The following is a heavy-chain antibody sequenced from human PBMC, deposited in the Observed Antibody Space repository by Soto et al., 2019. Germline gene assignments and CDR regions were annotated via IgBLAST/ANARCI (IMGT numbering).Heavy chain of an antibody. CDR3: ARDREGYCSSTSCHPYFDY. CDR2: IYYSGST. Sequence: PSETLSLTCTVSGGSISSYYWSWIRQPPGKGLEWIGYIYYSGSTNYNPSLKSRVTISVDTSKNQFSLKLSSVTAEDTAVYYCARDREGYCSSTSCHPYFDYWGQGTLVTVSS. D-gene: IGHD2-2*01. CDR1: GGSISSYY. V-gene: IGHV4-59*12. J-gene: IGHJ4*02.